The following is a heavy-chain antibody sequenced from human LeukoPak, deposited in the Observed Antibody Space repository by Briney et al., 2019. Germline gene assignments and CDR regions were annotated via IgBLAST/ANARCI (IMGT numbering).Heavy chain of an antibody. D-gene: IGHD1-26*01. J-gene: IGHJ4*02. CDR3: ARDFRSLYYFDY. V-gene: IGHV3-48*02. Sequence: PGGSLRLSCSASGFTFSTYSVNWVRQAPGKGLEWVSYISSSSGTIYYADSVKGRFTISRDNAKNSLYLQMNSLRDEDTAVYYCARDFRSLYYFDYWGQGTLVTVSS. CDR1: GFTFSTYS. CDR2: ISSSSGTI.